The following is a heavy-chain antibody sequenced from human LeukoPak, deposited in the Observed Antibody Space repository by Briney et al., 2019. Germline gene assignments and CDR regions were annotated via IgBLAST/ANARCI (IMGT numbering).Heavy chain of an antibody. V-gene: IGHV4-39*01. CDR2: IYYSGST. CDR3: ARREVGANNFDY. CDR1: GGSISSSSYY. J-gene: IGHJ4*02. Sequence: PSETLSLTCTVSGGSISSSSYYWGWIRQPPGKGLEWIGSIYYSGSTYYNPSLKSRVTISVDTSKNQFSLKLSSVTAADTAVYYCARREVGANNFDYWGQGTLVTVSS. D-gene: IGHD1-26*01.